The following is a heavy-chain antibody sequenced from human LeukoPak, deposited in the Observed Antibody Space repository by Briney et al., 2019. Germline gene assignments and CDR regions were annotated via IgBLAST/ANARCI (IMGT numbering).Heavy chain of an antibody. CDR1: GFTFSSYA. J-gene: IGHJ5*02. D-gene: IGHD3-16*01. CDR3: AKDGNFGPKHVTWFDP. CDR2: ISGSGGST. Sequence: GGSLRLSCAASGFTFSSYAMSWVRQAPGKGLEWVSAISGSGGSTYYADSVKGRFTISRDNSKNTLYLQMNSLRAEDTAVYYCAKDGNFGPKHVTWFDPWGQGTLVTVSS. V-gene: IGHV3-23*01.